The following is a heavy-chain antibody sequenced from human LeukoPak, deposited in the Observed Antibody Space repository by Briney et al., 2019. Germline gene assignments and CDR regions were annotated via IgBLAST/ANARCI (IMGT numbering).Heavy chain of an antibody. D-gene: IGHD3-16*01. CDR1: GGSISSSSYY. Sequence: PSETLSLTCIVSGGSISSSSYYWGWIRQPPGKGLEWIGSLYYSGNTYYNPSLKSRVTISVDTSKNQFSLRLTSVTAADTAVYYCARQSLIWGVTTSNWFDPWGQGTLVTVSS. J-gene: IGHJ5*02. CDR2: LYYSGNT. V-gene: IGHV4-39*01. CDR3: ARQSLIWGVTTSNWFDP.